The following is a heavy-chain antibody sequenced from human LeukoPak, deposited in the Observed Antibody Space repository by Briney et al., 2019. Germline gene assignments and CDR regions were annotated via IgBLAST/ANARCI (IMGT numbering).Heavy chain of an antibody. CDR2: INSDGSST. CDR3: AGPMTEIDY. Sequence: GGSLRLSCAASGFTFSTYWMHWVRQAPGKGLVWVSHINSDGSSTNCADSVKGRFTISRDNAKNTLYLQMNSLRAEDTAVYYCAGPMTEIDYWGQGTLVTVSS. J-gene: IGHJ4*02. CDR1: GFTFSTYW. V-gene: IGHV3-74*01. D-gene: IGHD2-21*02.